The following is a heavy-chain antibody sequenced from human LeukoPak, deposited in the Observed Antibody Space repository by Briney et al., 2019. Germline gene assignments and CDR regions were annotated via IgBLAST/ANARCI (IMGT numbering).Heavy chain of an antibody. CDR3: ARSQARPGFDY. CDR1: GYSISSGYY. J-gene: IGHJ4*02. Sequence: SETLSLTCTVSGYSISSGYYWGWIRQPPGKGLEWIGSIYHSGSTYYNPSLKSRVTISVDTSKNQFSLKLSSVTAADTAVYYCARSQARPGFDYWGQGTLVTVSS. CDR2: IYHSGST. D-gene: IGHD6-6*01. V-gene: IGHV4-38-2*02.